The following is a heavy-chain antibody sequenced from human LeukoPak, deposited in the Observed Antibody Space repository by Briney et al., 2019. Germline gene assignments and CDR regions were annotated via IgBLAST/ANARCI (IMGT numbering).Heavy chain of an antibody. CDR2: IYYSGST. V-gene: IGHV4-31*03. J-gene: IGHJ4*02. CDR3: AREGYLLVGHFDY. CDR1: GGSISSGGYY. Sequence: SQTLSLTCTVSGGSISSGGYYWSWIRQHPGKGLEWIGYIYYSGSTYYNPSLKSRVTISVDTSKNQFSLKLSSVTAADTAVYYCAREGYLLVGHFDYWGQGTLVTVSS. D-gene: IGHD6-6*01.